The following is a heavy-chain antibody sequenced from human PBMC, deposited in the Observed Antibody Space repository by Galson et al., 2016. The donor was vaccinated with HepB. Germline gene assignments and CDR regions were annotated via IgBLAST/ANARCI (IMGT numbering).Heavy chain of an antibody. Sequence: SETLSLTCAVSGDSITSDSWWSWVRQSPAKGLEWLGEAYHLGYTSYNPSPKSRVAIFLDNSKNQFSLILHSVTAADTALYYCARGTTAVKYGNWFDPWGLGTLVTVSS. V-gene: IGHV4-4*02. D-gene: IGHD4-23*01. J-gene: IGHJ5*02. CDR2: AYHLGYT. CDR1: GDSITSDSW. CDR3: ARGTTAVKYGNWFDP.